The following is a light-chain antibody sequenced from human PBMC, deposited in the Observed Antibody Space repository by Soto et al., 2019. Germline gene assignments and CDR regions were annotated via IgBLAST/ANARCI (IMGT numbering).Light chain of an antibody. J-gene: IGKJ1*01. CDR3: QQYNSYPWT. V-gene: IGKV1-5*03. CDR2: KAS. Sequence: DIQMTQSPSTLSASVGDRVIITCRASQSISSWLAWYLQKPGKAPKLLIYKASSLASGVPSRFSGSGSGTESTLTISSLQPDDFATYYCQQYNSYPWTFGQGTKVEIK. CDR1: QSISSW.